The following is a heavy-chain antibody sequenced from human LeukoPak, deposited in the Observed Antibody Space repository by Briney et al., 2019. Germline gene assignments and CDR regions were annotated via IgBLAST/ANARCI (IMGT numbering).Heavy chain of an antibody. CDR3: ARVRAEQWLANYYYGMDV. CDR2: IYYSGST. D-gene: IGHD6-19*01. J-gene: IGHJ6*02. Sequence: PSETLSLTCTVSGGSISSHYWSWIRQPPGKGLEWIGYIYYSGSTNYNPSLKSRVTISVDTSKNQFSLKLSSVTAADTAVYYCARVRAEQWLANYYYGMDVWGQGTTVTVSS. CDR1: GGSISSHY. V-gene: IGHV4-59*11.